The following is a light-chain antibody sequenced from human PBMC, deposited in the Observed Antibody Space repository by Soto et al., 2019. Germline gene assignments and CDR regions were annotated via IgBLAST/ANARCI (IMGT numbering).Light chain of an antibody. Sequence: DIQMTQSPSTLSASVGERVTITCRASQSISNWLAWYQHKPGKAPKLLIYRASTRKSGVPSRFSGSGSGTEFTLTISSLQPDDFATYYCQHYNSYSEAFGQGTKVDIK. CDR1: QSISNW. V-gene: IGKV1-5*03. CDR3: QHYNSYSEA. CDR2: RAS. J-gene: IGKJ1*01.